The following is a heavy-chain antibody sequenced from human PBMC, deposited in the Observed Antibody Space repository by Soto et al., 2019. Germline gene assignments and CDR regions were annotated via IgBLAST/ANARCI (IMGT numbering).Heavy chain of an antibody. CDR2: IYSGGST. V-gene: IGHV3-53*02. CDR1: GFTVSSNY. J-gene: IGHJ4*02. CDR3: AKGGYSCYDSLAPFDY. Sequence: EVQLVETGGGLIQPGGSLRLSCAASGFTVSSNYMSWVRQAPGKGLEWVSVIYSGGSTYYADSVKGRFTISRDNSKNTLYLQMNSLRAEDTAVYYGAKGGYSCYDSLAPFDYWGQGTLVTVSS. D-gene: IGHD5-12*01.